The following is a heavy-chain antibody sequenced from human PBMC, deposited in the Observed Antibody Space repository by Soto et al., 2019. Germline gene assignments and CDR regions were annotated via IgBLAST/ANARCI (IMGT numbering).Heavy chain of an antibody. Sequence: ASVKVSCKASGYTFTSYCISWVLQAPGQGLEWMGWISAYNGNTNYAQKLQGRVTMTTDTSTSTAYMELRSLRSDDTAVYYCARPVAATHDAFDIWGQGTMVTVSS. D-gene: IGHD2-15*01. J-gene: IGHJ3*02. CDR3: ARPVAATHDAFDI. CDR2: ISAYNGNT. V-gene: IGHV1-18*01. CDR1: GYTFTSYC.